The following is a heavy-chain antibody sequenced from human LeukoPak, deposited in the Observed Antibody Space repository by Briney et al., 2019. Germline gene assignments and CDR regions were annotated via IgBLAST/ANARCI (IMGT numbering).Heavy chain of an antibody. Sequence: GGSLRLSCAASGFTFSSYAMSWVRQAPGKGLEWVSAISGSGGSTYYADSVKGRFTISRDNAKNSLYLQMNSLRAEDTAVYYCAGGQLVSNGMDVWGQGTTVTVSS. CDR1: GFTFSSYA. V-gene: IGHV3-23*01. D-gene: IGHD6-6*01. CDR2: ISGSGGST. J-gene: IGHJ6*02. CDR3: AGGQLVSNGMDV.